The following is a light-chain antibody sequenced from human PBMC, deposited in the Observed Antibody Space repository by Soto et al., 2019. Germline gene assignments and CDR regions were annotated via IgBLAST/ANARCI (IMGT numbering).Light chain of an antibody. CDR1: SSDVGGYNY. Sequence: QSVLTQPRSVSGSPGQSVTISCTGTSSDVGGYNYVSWYQQHPGKAPKLMIYDVTKRPSGVPDRFSGSKSGNTASLTISGLQAEDEADYHCCSYAGSYTFDVFGTGTKVTVL. CDR3: CSYAGSYTFDV. J-gene: IGLJ1*01. V-gene: IGLV2-11*01. CDR2: DVT.